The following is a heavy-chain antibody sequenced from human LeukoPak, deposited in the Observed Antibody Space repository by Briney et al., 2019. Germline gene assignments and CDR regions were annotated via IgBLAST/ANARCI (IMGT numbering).Heavy chain of an antibody. Sequence: SETLSLTCTVSGGSISSYYWSWIRQPPGKGLAWIGYIYYSGSTNYNPSLKSRVTISVDTSKNLFSLKLSSVTAADTAVYYCARTYYDILTGHTTFDYWGQGTLVTVSS. V-gene: IGHV4-59*08. CDR2: IYYSGST. J-gene: IGHJ4*02. D-gene: IGHD3-9*01. CDR3: ARTYYDILTGHTTFDY. CDR1: GGSISSYY.